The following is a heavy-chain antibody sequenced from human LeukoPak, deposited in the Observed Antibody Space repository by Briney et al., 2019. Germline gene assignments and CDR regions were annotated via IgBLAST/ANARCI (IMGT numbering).Heavy chain of an antibody. CDR1: GYTFTTYG. CDR3: AREVEVVTAISFFGAFDI. CDR2: INAYNGNT. V-gene: IGHV1-18*01. J-gene: IGHJ3*02. D-gene: IGHD2-21*02. Sequence: ASVKVSCKASGYTFTTYGISWVRQAPGQGLEWMGWINAYNGNTNYAQKLQGRVTMTTDTSTSTAYMELRSLRSDDTAVYYCAREVEVVTAISFFGAFDIWGQGTMVTVSS.